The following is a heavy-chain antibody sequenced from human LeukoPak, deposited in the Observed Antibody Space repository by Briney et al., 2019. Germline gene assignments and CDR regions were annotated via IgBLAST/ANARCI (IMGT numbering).Heavy chain of an antibody. D-gene: IGHD3-22*01. Sequence: ASVKVSCKASGGTFSSYAISWVRQAPGQGLEWMGGIIPIFGTANYAQKFQGRVTITADESTSTAYMELSSLRSEDTAVYYCARDLNVGYYYDSSGYSDYWGQGTLVTVSS. CDR2: IIPIFGTA. CDR1: GGTFSSYA. J-gene: IGHJ4*02. CDR3: ARDLNVGYYYDSSGYSDY. V-gene: IGHV1-69*01.